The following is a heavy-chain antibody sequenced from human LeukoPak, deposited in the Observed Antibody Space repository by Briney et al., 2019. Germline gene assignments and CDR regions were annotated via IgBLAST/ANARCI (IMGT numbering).Heavy chain of an antibody. CDR2: INPSNNYT. CDR3: ARVGGSRYEGWFDP. D-gene: IGHD2-15*01. V-gene: IGHV1-46*02. J-gene: IGHJ5*02. Sequence: ASVKVSCKASGYTFNNYYIHWVRQAPGQGLEWMGIINPSNNYTSYAQRFKGRVTMTRDMSTSTVYMELSSLRSEDTAVYYCARVGGSRYEGWFDPWGQGTLVTVSS. CDR1: GYTFNNYY.